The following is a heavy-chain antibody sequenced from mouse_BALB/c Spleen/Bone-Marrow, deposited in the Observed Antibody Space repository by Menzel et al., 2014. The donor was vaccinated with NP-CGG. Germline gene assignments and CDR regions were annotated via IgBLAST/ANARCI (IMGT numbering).Heavy chain of an antibody. CDR2: IRNKAYGYTT. Sequence: EVMLVESGGGLVQPGGSLRLCCTASGFAFTDYYMSWVRQPPGKALEWLAFIRNKAYGYTTEYSASVRGRFTISRDNSQSILYLQMNTLRAEDSATYYCARFPMHYWGQGASGTVSS. CDR3: ARFPMHY. V-gene: IGHV7-3*02. CDR1: GFAFTDYY. J-gene: IGHJ4*01.